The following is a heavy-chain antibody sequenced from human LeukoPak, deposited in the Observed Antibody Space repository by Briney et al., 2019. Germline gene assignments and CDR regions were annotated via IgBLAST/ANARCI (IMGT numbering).Heavy chain of an antibody. J-gene: IGHJ5*02. CDR1: GYTFTSYY. CDR2: INPSGGST. D-gene: IGHD4-23*01. CDR3: VRDNSIGGRGWWFDP. Sequence: ASVKVSCKASGYTFTSYYMHWVRQAPGQGLEWMGIINPSGGSTSYAQKFQGRVTMTRDTSISTVYMELSSLRSEDTAVYYCVRDNSIGGRGWWFDPWGQGTLVTVSS. V-gene: IGHV1-46*01.